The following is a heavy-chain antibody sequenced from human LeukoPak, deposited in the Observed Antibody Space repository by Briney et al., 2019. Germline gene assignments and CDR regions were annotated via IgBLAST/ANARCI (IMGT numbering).Heavy chain of an antibody. D-gene: IGHD2-21*02. Sequence: ASVKVSCKASGYTFTGYYMHWVRQAPGQGLEWMVWINPNSGGTNYAQKFQGRVTMTRDTSISTAYMELSRLRSDDTAVYYCARMDLDGGDSIGFDSWGQGTLVTVSS. CDR1: GYTFTGYY. J-gene: IGHJ5*01. V-gene: IGHV1-2*02. CDR3: ARMDLDGGDSIGFDS. CDR2: INPNSGGT.